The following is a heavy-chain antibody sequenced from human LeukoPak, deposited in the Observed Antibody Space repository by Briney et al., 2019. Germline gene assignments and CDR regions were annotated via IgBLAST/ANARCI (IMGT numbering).Heavy chain of an antibody. V-gene: IGHV3-23*01. CDR3: ARDSRNSQNQLWFGEKYYMDV. CDR2: ISGSGAST. D-gene: IGHD3-10*01. J-gene: IGHJ6*03. CDR1: GFTFRSSA. Sequence: GGSLRLSCAASGFTFRSSAMSWVRQAPGKGLEWVSAISGSGASTYYADSVKGRFTISRDNSKNTMDLQMNSLRAEDTAVYYCARDSRNSQNQLWFGEKYYMDVWGKGTTVTISS.